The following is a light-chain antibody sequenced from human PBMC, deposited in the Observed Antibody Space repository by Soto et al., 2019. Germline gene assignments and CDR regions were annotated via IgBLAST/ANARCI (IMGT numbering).Light chain of an antibody. Sequence: EIVLTQSPGTLSLSPGERATLSCRASQSVSSSYLAWYQQKPGQAHRLLIYGASSRATGLPDRFSGSGSGTDFTLTISRLEPEDFAVYYCLQYGSSPFTFGPGTKVDIK. J-gene: IGKJ3*01. CDR3: LQYGSSPFT. CDR2: GAS. CDR1: QSVSSSY. V-gene: IGKV3-20*01.